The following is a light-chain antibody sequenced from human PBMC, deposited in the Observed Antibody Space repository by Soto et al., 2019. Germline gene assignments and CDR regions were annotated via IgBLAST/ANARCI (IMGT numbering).Light chain of an antibody. CDR1: RSLSSDY. CDR3: QQYGSSRGT. V-gene: IGKV3-20*01. CDR2: HAS. Sequence: IVLMQSPDTLSLYPGERATLSCRASRSLSSDYLAWYQQKPGQAPRLLFYHASRRATGIPDRFSGSGSGTDFTLTISRLEPEDFAVYYCQQYGSSRGTFGQGTKVDIK. J-gene: IGKJ1*01.